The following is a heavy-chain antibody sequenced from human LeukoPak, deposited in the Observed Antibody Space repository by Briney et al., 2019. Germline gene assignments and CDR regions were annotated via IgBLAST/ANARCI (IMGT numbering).Heavy chain of an antibody. CDR2: IYYSGST. CDR1: GGSISRYY. J-gene: IGHJ4*02. Sequence: TETLSLTCTVSGGSISRYYWSWIRQPPGKGLEWIGYIYYSGSTNYNPSLKSRVTMSVDTSKHQFSLNLSSVAAADTAVYYCARANDFWSGYGIDYWGQGTLVTVSS. D-gene: IGHD3-3*01. CDR3: ARANDFWSGYGIDY. V-gene: IGHV4-59*01.